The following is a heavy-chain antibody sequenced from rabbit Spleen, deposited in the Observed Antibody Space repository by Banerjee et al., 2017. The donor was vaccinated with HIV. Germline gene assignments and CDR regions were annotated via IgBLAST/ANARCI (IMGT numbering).Heavy chain of an antibody. D-gene: IGHD8-1*01. CDR3: ARHAGYAGYGYSTLDL. V-gene: IGHV1S40*01. J-gene: IGHJ4*01. CDR1: GVSFSGSSY. Sequence: QSLEESGGDLVKPGASLALTCTASGVSFSGSSYMCWVRQAPGKGLEWIACIETGGSGFTYFASWAKGRFTISKTSSTTVTLQVTSLTAADTATYFCARHAGYAGYGYSTLDLWGPGTLVTVS. CDR2: IETGGSGFT.